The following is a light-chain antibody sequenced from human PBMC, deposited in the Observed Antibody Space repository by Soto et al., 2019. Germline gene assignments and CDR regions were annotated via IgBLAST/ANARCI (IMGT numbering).Light chain of an antibody. CDR1: SGHSNYA. CDR2: LNSDGSH. J-gene: IGLJ3*02. Sequence: QSVLTQSPSASASLGASVKLTCTLSSGHSNYAIAWHQQQPDKGPRYLMNLNSDGSHTKGDGIPDRFSGSSSGAERYLTISGLQSEDEADYYCQTWATGIRVFGGGTKLTVL. V-gene: IGLV4-69*01. CDR3: QTWATGIRV.